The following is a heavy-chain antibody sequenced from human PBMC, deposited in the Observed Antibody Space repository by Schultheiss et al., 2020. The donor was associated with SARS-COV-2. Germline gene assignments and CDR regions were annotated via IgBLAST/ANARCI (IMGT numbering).Heavy chain of an antibody. V-gene: IGHV4-4*02. Sequence: SETLSLTCAVSGGSVSSSNWWTWVRQPPGKGLEWIGQIYHSGNINYNPSLKSRVSISVDKSKNQVSLRLSSVTAADTAVYYCEKEGTVVAGHAFNIWGQGTMVTVSS. J-gene: IGHJ3*02. CDR2: IYHSGNI. CDR3: EKEGTVVAGHAFNI. D-gene: IGHD2-15*01. CDR1: GGSVSSSNW.